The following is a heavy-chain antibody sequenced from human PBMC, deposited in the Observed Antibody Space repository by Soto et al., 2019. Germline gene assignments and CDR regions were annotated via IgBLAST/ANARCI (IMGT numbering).Heavy chain of an antibody. J-gene: IGHJ4*02. Sequence: GGSLRLSCIASGFIFDDYAIHWVRLIPGKGLEWVSGIDWNRATTGYADSVKGRFTLSRDNARNSVTLQMNSLRSEDTARYYCVKDVGSRHYDFTNFDSWGQGALVTVS. CDR3: VKDVGSRHYDFTNFDS. V-gene: IGHV3-9*01. CDR2: IDWNRATT. D-gene: IGHD3-3*01. CDR1: GFIFDDYA.